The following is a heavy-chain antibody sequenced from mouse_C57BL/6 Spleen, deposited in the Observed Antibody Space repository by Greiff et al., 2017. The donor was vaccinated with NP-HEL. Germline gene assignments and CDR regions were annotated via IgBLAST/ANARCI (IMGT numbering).Heavy chain of an antibody. V-gene: IGHV1-81*01. CDR2: IYPRSGNT. CDR3: ARWGTTGFAY. J-gene: IGHJ3*01. CDR1: GYTFTSYG. D-gene: IGHD1-1*01. Sequence: QVQLKESGAELARPGASVKLSCKASGYTFTSYGISWVKQRTGQGLEWIGEIYPRSGNTYYNEKFKGKATLTADKSSSTAYMELRSLTSEDSAVYFCARWGTTGFAYWGQGTLVTVSA.